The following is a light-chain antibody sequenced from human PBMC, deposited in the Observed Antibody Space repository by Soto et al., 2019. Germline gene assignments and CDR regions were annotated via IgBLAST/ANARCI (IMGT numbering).Light chain of an antibody. CDR3: QQYNDWPRT. CDR1: QSVSSN. Sequence: EIVMTQSPATLSVSPGERVTLSCRARQSVSSNLAWYQQKPGQAPRLLIYGASTRATGIPARFSGSGSGTEFTLTISSLQSEDFAVYYCQQYNDWPRTFGQGTKVEIK. J-gene: IGKJ1*01. V-gene: IGKV3-15*01. CDR2: GAS.